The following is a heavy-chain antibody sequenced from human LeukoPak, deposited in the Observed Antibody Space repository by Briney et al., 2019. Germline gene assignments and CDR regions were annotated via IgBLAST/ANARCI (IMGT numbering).Heavy chain of an antibody. Sequence: PGRSLRLSCAASGFTFSSYGMHWVRQAPGKGLEWVAVISYDRSNKYYADSVKGRFTISRDNSKNTLYLQMNSLRAEDTAVYYCAKEKPVFGYSSGFDYWGQGTLVTVSS. CDR1: GFTFSSYG. CDR3: AKEKPVFGYSSGFDY. D-gene: IGHD6-19*01. CDR2: ISYDRSNK. J-gene: IGHJ4*02. V-gene: IGHV3-30*18.